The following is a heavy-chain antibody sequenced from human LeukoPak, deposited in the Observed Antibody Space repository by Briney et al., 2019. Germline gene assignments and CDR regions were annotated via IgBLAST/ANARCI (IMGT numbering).Heavy chain of an antibody. V-gene: IGHV3-21*01. CDR2: ISSSSSYI. D-gene: IGHD3/OR15-3a*01. Sequence: GGSLRLSCAASGFTFSSYSMNWVRQAPGKGLEWVSSISSSSSYIYYADSVKGRFTISRDNAKNSLYLQMNSLRAEDTAVYYCARDGPQLSFDYYYMDVWGKGTTVTVSS. CDR3: ARDGPQLSFDYYYMDV. J-gene: IGHJ6*03. CDR1: GFTFSSYS.